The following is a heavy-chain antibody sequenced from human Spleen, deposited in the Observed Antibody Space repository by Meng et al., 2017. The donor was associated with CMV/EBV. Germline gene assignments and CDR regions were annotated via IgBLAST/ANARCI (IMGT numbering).Heavy chain of an antibody. CDR1: GFTFSSYG. Sequence: GESLKISCAASGFTFSSYGMHWVRQAPGKGLEWVAFIRYDGSNKYYADSVKGRFTISRDNSKNTLYLQMNSLRAEDTAVYYCAKGFWSGYSFGYWGQGTLVTVSS. CDR2: IRYDGSNK. CDR3: AKGFWSGYSFGY. J-gene: IGHJ4*02. D-gene: IGHD3-3*01. V-gene: IGHV3-30*02.